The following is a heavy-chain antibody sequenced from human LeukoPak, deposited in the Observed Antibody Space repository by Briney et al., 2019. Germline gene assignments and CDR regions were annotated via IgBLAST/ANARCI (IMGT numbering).Heavy chain of an antibody. CDR2: IIGSGSTK. V-gene: IGHV3-48*03. D-gene: IGHD1-26*01. Sequence: GGSLRLSCAASGFSFSTYEMNWVRQAPGKGLEWVSYIIGSGSTKYYADSVKGRFTISRDNAKNSLYLQMSSLRAEDTSVYYCARRAASGSHFDCWGQGTLVTVSP. CDR3: ARRAASGSHFDC. J-gene: IGHJ4*02. CDR1: GFSFSTYE.